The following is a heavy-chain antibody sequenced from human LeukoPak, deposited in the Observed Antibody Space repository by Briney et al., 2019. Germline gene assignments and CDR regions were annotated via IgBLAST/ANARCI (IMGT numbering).Heavy chain of an antibody. V-gene: IGHV1-3*01. CDR3: ARDALPLYYYDSSGYYEPSDY. J-gene: IGHJ4*02. Sequence: GASVKVSCKASGYTFTSYAMHWVRQAPGQRLEWMGWINAGNGNTKYSQKFQGRVTITRDTSASTAYMELSSLRSEDTAVYYCARDALPLYYYDSSGYYEPSDYWGQGTLVTVSS. D-gene: IGHD3-22*01. CDR2: INAGNGNT. CDR1: GYTFTSYA.